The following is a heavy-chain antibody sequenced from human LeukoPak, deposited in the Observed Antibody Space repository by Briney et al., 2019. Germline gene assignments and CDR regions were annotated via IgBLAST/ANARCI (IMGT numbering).Heavy chain of an antibody. V-gene: IGHV1-69*13. CDR1: GDTFSSYA. CDR3: ARDDYYDSSAYRENPFDV. Sequence: SVKVSCKASGDTFSSYAIRWLRQAPGQGLEWMGGIIPILGTTNYAQKFQGRVTITADESTSTLYMELRSLRSEDTAIYYCARDDYYDSSAYRENPFDVWGQGTMVTVSS. J-gene: IGHJ3*01. D-gene: IGHD3-22*01. CDR2: IIPILGTT.